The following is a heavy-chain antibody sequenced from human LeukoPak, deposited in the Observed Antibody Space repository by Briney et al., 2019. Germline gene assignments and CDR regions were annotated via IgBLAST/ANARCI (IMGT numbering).Heavy chain of an antibody. V-gene: IGHV1-69*06. CDR2: IIPIFGTA. D-gene: IGHD3-10*01. CDR3: ARGSMVRGVIITMGWFDP. Sequence: ASVKVSCKASGGTFSSYAISWVRQAPGQGLEWMGRIIPIFGTANYAQKFQGRVTITADKSTSTAYMELSSLRSEDTAVYYCARGSMVRGVIITMGWFDPWGQGTLVTASS. J-gene: IGHJ5*02. CDR1: GGTFSSYA.